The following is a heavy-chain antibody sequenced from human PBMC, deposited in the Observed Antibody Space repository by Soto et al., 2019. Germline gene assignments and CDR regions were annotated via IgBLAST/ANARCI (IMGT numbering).Heavy chain of an antibody. J-gene: IGHJ4*02. CDR3: AKAETYDFWSGLHFAY. V-gene: IGHV3-23*01. CDR1: GVTFSSFA. CDR2: ISGSGGST. D-gene: IGHD3-3*01. Sequence: GGSLRLSCVASGVTFSSFAMSWVRQAPGKGLEWVSTISGSGGSTYYADSVKGRLTISRDNSKNTLSLHINSLRAEDTAVYYCAKAETYDFWSGLHFAYWGQGTLVTVSS.